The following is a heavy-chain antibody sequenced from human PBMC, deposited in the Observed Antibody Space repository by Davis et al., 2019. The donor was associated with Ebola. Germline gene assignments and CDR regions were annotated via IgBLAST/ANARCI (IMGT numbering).Heavy chain of an antibody. V-gene: IGHV3-53*01. CDR2: IYSGGTT. Sequence: AESLSLSCAASGLTATSNYMRCVRQAPGNGLEWVSVIYSGGTTYYADSVKGRSTISRDDPKNTLYLQMNSLRADDTAMYYCAREMVGSSGAGDYWGQGTLVTVSS. J-gene: IGHJ4*02. D-gene: IGHD6-6*01. CDR1: GLTATSNY. CDR3: AREMVGSSGAGDY.